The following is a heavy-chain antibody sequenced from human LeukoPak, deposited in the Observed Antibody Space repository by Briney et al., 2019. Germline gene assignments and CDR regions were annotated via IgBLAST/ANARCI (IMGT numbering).Heavy chain of an antibody. CDR3: ARIRLHYDSSGYPSSSHFDY. J-gene: IGHJ4*02. CDR1: GGSFSGYY. CDR2: INHSGST. V-gene: IGHV4-34*01. Sequence: SETLSLTCAVYGGSFSGYYWSWIRQPPGKGLEWIGEINHSGSTNYNPSLKSRVTISVDTSKNQFSLKLSSVTAADTAVYYCARIRLHYDSSGYPSSSHFDYWGQGTLVTVSS. D-gene: IGHD3-22*01.